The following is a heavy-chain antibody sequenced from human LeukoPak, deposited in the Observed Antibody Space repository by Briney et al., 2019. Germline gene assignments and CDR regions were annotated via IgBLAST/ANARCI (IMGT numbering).Heavy chain of an antibody. CDR2: IKQDGSEK. CDR3: ARGRISHPGIAARTRDY. Sequence: GGSLRLSCAASGFTFSSYWMSWVRQAPGKGLEWVANIKQDGSEKDYVDSVKCRLTISRDNDKTSLYLQMNSLRAEDTAVYYCARGRISHPGIAARTRDYWGQGTLVTVSS. V-gene: IGHV3-7*01. CDR1: GFTFSSYW. D-gene: IGHD6-6*01. J-gene: IGHJ4*02.